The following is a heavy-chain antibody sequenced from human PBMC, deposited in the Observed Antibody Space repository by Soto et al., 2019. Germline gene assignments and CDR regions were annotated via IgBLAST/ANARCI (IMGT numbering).Heavy chain of an antibody. V-gene: IGHV4-34*01. J-gene: IGHJ4*02. CDR2: INHSGRT. D-gene: IGHD3-10*01. CDR3: ARVSLLGFGEAYYFDY. CDR1: GGSFSGYY. Sequence: QVQLQQWGAGLLKPSETLSLTCAVYGGSFSGYYWSWIRQPPGKGLEWIGEINHSGRTNYNPSLKSRVTISVDTSKDQLSLNLSSVTAANSAVYYCARVSLLGFGEAYYFDYCGQGTLVTVSS.